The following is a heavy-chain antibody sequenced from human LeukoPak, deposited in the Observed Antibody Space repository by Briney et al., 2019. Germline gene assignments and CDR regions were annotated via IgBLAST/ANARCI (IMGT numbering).Heavy chain of an antibody. CDR3: AELGITMIGGV. J-gene: IGHJ6*03. V-gene: IGHV3-74*01. CDR1: GFTFSSYW. D-gene: IGHD3-10*02. Sequence: PGGSLRHSCSASGFTFSSYWMHCLRHPRGKARVWFSRLTSDGSSTSYADSVKGRFTISRDNAKNSLYLQMNSLRAEDTAVYYCAELGITMIGGVWGKGTTVTISS. CDR2: LTSDGSST.